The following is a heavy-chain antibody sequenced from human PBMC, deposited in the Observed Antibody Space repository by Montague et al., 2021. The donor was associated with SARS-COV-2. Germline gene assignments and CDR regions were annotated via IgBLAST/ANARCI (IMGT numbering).Heavy chain of an antibody. CDR3: AKPGPFAFYFES. Sequence: SLRLSCAASGFSFSGYAMNWVRQAPGKGLEWISVIYNGGDSTYYADSVRGRFTISRDDSKNTLFLHLNNLSAEDTAIYYCAKPGPFAFYFESWGQGTLVTVSS. V-gene: IGHV3-23*03. D-gene: IGHD3-10*01. CDR2: IYNGGDST. CDR1: GFSFSGYA. J-gene: IGHJ4*02.